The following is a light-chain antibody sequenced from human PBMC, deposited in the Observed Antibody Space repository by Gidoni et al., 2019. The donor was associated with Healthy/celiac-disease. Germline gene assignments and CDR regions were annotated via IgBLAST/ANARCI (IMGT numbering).Light chain of an antibody. CDR3: QQYYSTPFT. Sequence: DIVMTQSPDFLAVSLGERTTINCKSSQSILYSSNNKNYLAWYQQKPGQPPQLLIYWASTRESGVPDRFSGSGSGTDFTLTISSLQAEDVAVYYCQQYYSTPFTFGPGTKVDIK. V-gene: IGKV4-1*01. J-gene: IGKJ3*01. CDR1: QSILYSSNNKNY. CDR2: WAS.